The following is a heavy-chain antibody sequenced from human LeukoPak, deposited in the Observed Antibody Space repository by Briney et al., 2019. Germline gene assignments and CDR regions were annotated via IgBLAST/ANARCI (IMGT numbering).Heavy chain of an antibody. CDR3: ARSGIFGVGHYYYGMDV. J-gene: IGHJ6*02. CDR1: GGTFSSYA. D-gene: IGHD3-3*01. V-gene: IGHV1-69*04. Sequence: GASVKVSCKASGGTFSSYAISWVRQAPGQGLEWMGRIIPIFGIANYAQKFQGRVTITADKSTSTAYTELSSLRSEDTAVYYCARSGIFGVGHYYYGMDVWGQGTTVTVSS. CDR2: IIPIFGIA.